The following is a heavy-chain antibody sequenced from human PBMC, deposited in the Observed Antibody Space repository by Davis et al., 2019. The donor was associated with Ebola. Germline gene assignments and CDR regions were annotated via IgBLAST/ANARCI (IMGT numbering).Heavy chain of an antibody. CDR1: GYTFTNYG. V-gene: IGHV1-18*04. Sequence: AASVKVSCKASGYTFTNYGITWVRQAPGQGLEWMGWINPHTGNTNYAQNVQGRVIMTSDTATTTAYMEVGSLRSDDTAVYYCAHLGPQRYCSGGGCHGYLDYWGQGTLVTVSS. J-gene: IGHJ4*02. CDR2: INPHTGNT. CDR3: AHLGPQRYCSGGGCHGYLDY. D-gene: IGHD2-15*01.